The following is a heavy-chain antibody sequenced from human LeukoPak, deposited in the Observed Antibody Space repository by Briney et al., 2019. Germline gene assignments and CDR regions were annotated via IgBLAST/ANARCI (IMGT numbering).Heavy chain of an antibody. CDR3: ARVVGATTLLIDLPDAFDI. J-gene: IGHJ3*02. V-gene: IGHV4-39*07. Sequence: SETLSLTCTVAGGSISSSRYYWGWIRQPPGKGLEWIGSIYYSGSTYYNPSLKSRVTISVDTSKNQFSLKLSSVTAADTAVYYCARVVGATTLLIDLPDAFDIWGQGTMVTVSS. CDR1: GGSISSSRYY. D-gene: IGHD1-26*01. CDR2: IYYSGST.